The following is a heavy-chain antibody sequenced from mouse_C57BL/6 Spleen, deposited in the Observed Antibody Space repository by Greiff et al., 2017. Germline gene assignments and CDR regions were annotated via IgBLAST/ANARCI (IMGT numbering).Heavy chain of an antibody. Sequence: QVQLQQPGAELVKPGASVKMSCKASGYTFTSYWITWVKQRPGQGLEGIGDIYPGSGSTNYNEKFKSKATLTVDTSSSTAYMQLSSLTSEDSAVYYGARDYGNSAWFADWGQGTLVTVSA. CDR3: ARDYGNSAWFAD. V-gene: IGHV1-55*01. D-gene: IGHD2-1*01. CDR1: GYTFTSYW. J-gene: IGHJ3*01. CDR2: IYPGSGST.